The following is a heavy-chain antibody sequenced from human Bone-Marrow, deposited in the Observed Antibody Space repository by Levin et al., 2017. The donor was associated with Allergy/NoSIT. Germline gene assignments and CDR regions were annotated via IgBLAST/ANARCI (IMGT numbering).Heavy chain of an antibody. Sequence: GESLKISCTASGFTFGEYGVSWVRQAPGKGLEWVGFIRSKAYGETIEYNAASVKGRFTISRDDSKSIAYLQMNSLETEDTAVYYCTSTNGGNARWPRYWGQGTLVTVSS. CDR2: IRSKAYGETI. D-gene: IGHD4-23*01. V-gene: IGHV3-49*04. CDR3: TSTNGGNARWPRY. CDR1: GFTFGEYG. J-gene: IGHJ4*02.